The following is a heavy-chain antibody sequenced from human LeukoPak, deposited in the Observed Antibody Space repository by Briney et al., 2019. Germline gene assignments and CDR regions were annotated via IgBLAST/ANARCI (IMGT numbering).Heavy chain of an antibody. D-gene: IGHD2/OR15-2a*01. CDR1: GGSFSGYY. J-gene: IGHJ4*02. Sequence: SETLSLTCAVYGGSFSGYYWSWIRQPPGKGLEWIGEINHSGSTNYNPSLKSRVTISVDTSKNQFSLKLSSVTAADTAVYYCAGEYADWGQGTLVTVSS. CDR3: AGEYAD. V-gene: IGHV4-34*01. CDR2: INHSGST.